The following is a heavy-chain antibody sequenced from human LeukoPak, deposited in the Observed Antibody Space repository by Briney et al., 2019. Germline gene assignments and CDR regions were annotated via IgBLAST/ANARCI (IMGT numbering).Heavy chain of an antibody. J-gene: IGHJ3*02. CDR3: ARKYYYDSERGAFDM. D-gene: IGHD3-22*01. V-gene: IGHV4-61*02. Sequence: SETLSLTRTVSGGSISSGSYYWSWIRQPAGKGLEWIGRIYTSGSTNYNPSLKSRVTISVDTSKNQFSLKLSSVTPADTAVYYCARKYYYDSERGAFDMWGQGTVVSVTS. CDR1: GGSISSGSYY. CDR2: IYTSGST.